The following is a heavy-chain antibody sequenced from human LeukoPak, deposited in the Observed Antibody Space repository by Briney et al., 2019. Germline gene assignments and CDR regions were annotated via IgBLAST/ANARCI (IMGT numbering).Heavy chain of an antibody. V-gene: IGHV3-21*01. CDR1: GFTFSDHA. Sequence: GGSLRLSCAASGFTFSDHAMEWVRQAPGKGLEWVSSVSTTSSNIYYADSVRGRFTISRDNAKNSLYLQMNSLRAEDTAVYYCARLSGGGFGKYYFDYCGQGILVTVSS. J-gene: IGHJ4*02. CDR2: VSTTSSNI. D-gene: IGHD2-15*01. CDR3: ARLSGGGFGKYYFDY.